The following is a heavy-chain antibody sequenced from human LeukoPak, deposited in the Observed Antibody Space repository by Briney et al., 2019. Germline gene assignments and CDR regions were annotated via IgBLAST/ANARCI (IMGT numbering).Heavy chain of an antibody. Sequence: GGSLRLSCAASGFTFSSYWMSWVCQAPGKGLEWVANIKQDGSEKYYVDSVKGRFTISRDNAKNSLYLQMNSLRAEDTAVYYCARVTAMGRYAFDIWGQGTMVTVSS. CDR1: GFTFSSYW. CDR3: ARVTAMGRYAFDI. J-gene: IGHJ3*02. D-gene: IGHD2-21*02. V-gene: IGHV3-7*03. CDR2: IKQDGSEK.